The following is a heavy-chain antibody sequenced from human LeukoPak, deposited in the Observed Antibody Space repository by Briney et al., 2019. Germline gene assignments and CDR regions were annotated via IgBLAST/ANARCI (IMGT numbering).Heavy chain of an antibody. CDR1: RFTFSSYG. V-gene: IGHV3-30*03. D-gene: IGHD6-13*01. J-gene: IGHJ4*02. CDR2: ISYDGSNR. Sequence: PGGSLRLSCAASRFTFSSYGIHWVRQAPGKGLEWVAVISYDGSNRYYADSVKGRFTISRDNSKNTLYLQMNSLKVEDTAVYYCARVAAVDEQLVIDYWGQGTLVTVSS. CDR3: ARVAAVDEQLVIDY.